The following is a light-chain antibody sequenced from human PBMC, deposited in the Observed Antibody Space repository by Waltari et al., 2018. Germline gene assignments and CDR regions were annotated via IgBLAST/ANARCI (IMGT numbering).Light chain of an antibody. CDR2: ATS. CDR1: RSVSSTY. J-gene: IGKJ3*01. Sequence: EIVLTQSPGTLSLSPGERATLSCRASRSVSSTYLAWYQPKPGQAPRLLIYATSSRATGIPARFSGSGSGTDFTLTISSLEPEDFAVYYCQHRDHWPPDATFGPGTKVDI. CDR3: QHRDHWPPDAT. V-gene: IGKV3D-20*02.